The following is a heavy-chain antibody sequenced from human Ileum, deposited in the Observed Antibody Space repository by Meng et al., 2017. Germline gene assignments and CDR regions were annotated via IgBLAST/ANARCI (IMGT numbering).Heavy chain of an antibody. D-gene: IGHD1-26*01. CDR3: AKGKYVAELPPSLDH. J-gene: IGHJ4*01. CDR2: INGDGSTT. V-gene: IGHV3-43*01. Sequence: GESLKISCAASGFIFDDYIMHWVRQGPGKGLEWVSLINGDGSTTNYGDSVRGRFTISRDNAKNTLYLQMNSLRTEDTALYYCAKGKYVAELPPSLDHWGQGKLVT. CDR1: GFIFDDYI.